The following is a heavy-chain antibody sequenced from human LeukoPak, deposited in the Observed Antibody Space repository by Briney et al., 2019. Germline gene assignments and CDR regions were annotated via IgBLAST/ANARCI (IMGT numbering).Heavy chain of an antibody. D-gene: IGHD3-22*01. CDR3: ARVFYYYDSSGYYYEAFDY. J-gene: IGHJ4*02. CDR1: GFTFSSYS. V-gene: IGHV3-48*01. Sequence: PGGSLRLSCAASGFTFSSYSMNWVRQAPGKGLEWVSYISSSSGTIYYADSVKGRFTISRDNAKNSLYLQMNSLRAEDTAVYYCARVFYYYDSSGYYYEAFDYWGQGTLVTVSS. CDR2: ISSSSGTI.